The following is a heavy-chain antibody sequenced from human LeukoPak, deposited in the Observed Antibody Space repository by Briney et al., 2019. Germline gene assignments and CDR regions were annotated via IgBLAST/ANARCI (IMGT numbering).Heavy chain of an antibody. D-gene: IGHD1-1*01. CDR3: VGNWNLDY. V-gene: IGHV3-23*01. CDR2: ITYNGGTT. Sequence: GGSLRLSCAASGFTFSTYAMGWVRQAPGRGLERVSIITYNGGTTYYADYVKGRFTIFRDNSKNTLFLQMNSLRAEDTAVYYCVGNWNLDYWGQGTLVTVSS. CDR1: GFTFSTYA. J-gene: IGHJ4*02.